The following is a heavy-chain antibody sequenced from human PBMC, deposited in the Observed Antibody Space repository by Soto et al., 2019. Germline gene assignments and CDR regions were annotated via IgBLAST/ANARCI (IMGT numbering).Heavy chain of an antibody. CDR3: ARSPKEYGSGSYYMGEYFDY. CDR1: GYTFTSYY. Sequence: ASVKVSCKASGYTFTSYYMHWVRQAPGQGLEWMGIINPSGGSTSYAQKFQGRVTMTRDTSTSTVYMELSSLRSEDTAVYYCARSPKEYGSGSYYMGEYFDYWGQGTLVTVSS. CDR2: INPSGGST. J-gene: IGHJ4*02. D-gene: IGHD3-10*01. V-gene: IGHV1-46*01.